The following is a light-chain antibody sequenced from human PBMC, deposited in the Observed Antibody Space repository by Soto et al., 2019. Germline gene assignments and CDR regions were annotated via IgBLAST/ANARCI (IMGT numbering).Light chain of an antibody. J-gene: IGKJ4*01. CDR1: QSVSSY. Sequence: EIVLTQSPATLSLSPGERATLSCRASQSVSSYLVWYQQKPGQAPRLLIFDAFNRATVIPARFSGSGSGTGFTLTISSLEPEDFAVYYCQQRSSWPLTFGGGTKVEIK. CDR3: QQRSSWPLT. V-gene: IGKV3-11*01. CDR2: DAF.